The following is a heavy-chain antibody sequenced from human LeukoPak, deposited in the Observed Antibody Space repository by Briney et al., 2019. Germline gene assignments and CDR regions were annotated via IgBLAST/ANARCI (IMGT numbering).Heavy chain of an antibody. V-gene: IGHV1-69*13. CDR1: GGTFSSYA. J-gene: IGHJ3*02. CDR3: ARVTLHYYDSSGYSFDAFDI. CDR2: IIPIFGTA. Sequence: SVKVSCTASGGTFSSYAISWVRQAPGQGLEWMGGIIPIFGTANYAQKFQGRVTITADESTSTAYMELSSLRSEDTAVYYCARVTLHYYDSSGYSFDAFDIWGQGTMVTVSS. D-gene: IGHD3-22*01.